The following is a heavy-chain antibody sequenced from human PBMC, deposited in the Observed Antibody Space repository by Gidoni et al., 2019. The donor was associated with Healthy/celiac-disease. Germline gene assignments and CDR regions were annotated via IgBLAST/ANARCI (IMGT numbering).Heavy chain of an antibody. CDR3: ARDCSLGYGDYYFDY. D-gene: IGHD4-17*01. CDR2: ISYDGSNK. CDR1: GFTFSSYA. V-gene: IGHV3-30-3*01. J-gene: IGHJ4*02. Sequence: QVQLVESGGGVVQPGRSLRLSCAASGFTFSSYAMHWVRQAPGKGLEGVAVISYDGSNKYYADSVKGRFTISRDNSKNTLYLQMNSLRAEDTAVYYCARDCSLGYGDYYFDYWGQGTLVTVSS.